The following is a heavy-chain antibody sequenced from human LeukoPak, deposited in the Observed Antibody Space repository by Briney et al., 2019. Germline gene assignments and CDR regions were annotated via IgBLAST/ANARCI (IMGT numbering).Heavy chain of an antibody. CDR3: ARASDSSGYYDFFDL. J-gene: IGHJ4*02. CDR1: GFTFSYYS. V-gene: IGHV3-48*01. Sequence: HLGGSLRLSCAASGFTFSYYSMNWVRQAPGKGLEWVSYITSSSSPMYYADSVQGRFTISRDNAKNSLYLQMNSLRAEDTAVYYCARASDSSGYYDFFDLWGQGTLVTVSS. CDR2: ITSSSSPM. D-gene: IGHD3-22*01.